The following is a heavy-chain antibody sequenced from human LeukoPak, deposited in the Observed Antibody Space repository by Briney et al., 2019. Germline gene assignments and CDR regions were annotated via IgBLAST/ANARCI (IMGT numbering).Heavy chain of an antibody. V-gene: IGHV4-34*01. CDR1: GGSFSGSY. Sequence: PPETLSLTCAVYGGSFSGSYWSWIRQPPGKWLEWIGEINHSGSTNYDSSLESRFTISVDTSKNQFSLKLNSVTVADTAVYYCVREVYRKGYGDYGGFDPWGQGTLVTVCS. J-gene: IGHJ5*02. CDR2: INHSGST. CDR3: VREVYRKGYGDYGGFDP. D-gene: IGHD4-17*01.